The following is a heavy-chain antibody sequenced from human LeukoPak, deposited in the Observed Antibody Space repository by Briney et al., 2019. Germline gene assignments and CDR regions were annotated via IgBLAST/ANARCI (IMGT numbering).Heavy chain of an antibody. CDR3: ARYAGSGDYYYYMDV. CDR1: GFTFSSYW. Sequence: GGSLRLSCAASGFTFSSYWMHWVRQAPGKGLVWVSRINSDGSSTSYADSVKGRFTISRDNAKNTLYLQMNSLRAEDTALYHCARYAGSGDYYYYMDVWGKGTTVTISS. J-gene: IGHJ6*03. D-gene: IGHD1-1*01. CDR2: INSDGSST. V-gene: IGHV3-74*01.